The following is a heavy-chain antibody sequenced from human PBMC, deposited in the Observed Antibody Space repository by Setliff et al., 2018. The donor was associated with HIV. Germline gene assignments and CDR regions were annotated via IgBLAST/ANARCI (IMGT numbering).Heavy chain of an antibody. V-gene: IGHV7-4-1*02. D-gene: IGHD6-19*01. CDR2: INTNTGNP. CDR3: ARGLIYSSGWYRNSDAFDI. CDR1: GYTFTSYA. J-gene: IGHJ3*02. Sequence: ASVKVSCKASGYTFTSYAMNWVRQASGQGLEWMGWINTNTGNPTYAQGFTGRFVFSLDTSVSTAYLQISSLKAEDTAVYYCARGLIYSSGWYRNSDAFDIWGQGTMVTVSS.